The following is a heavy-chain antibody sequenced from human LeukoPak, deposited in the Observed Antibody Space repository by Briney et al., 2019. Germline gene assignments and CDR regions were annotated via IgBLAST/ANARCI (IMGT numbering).Heavy chain of an antibody. CDR2: NSSSGSTI. V-gene: IGHV3-48*03. CDR3: AREIMITFGGVIPTPY. Sequence: PGGSLRLSCAASGFTFSSYEMNWVRQAPGKGLEWVSYNSSSGSTIYYADSVKGRFTISRDNAKNSLYLQMNSLRAEDTAVYYCAREIMITFGGVIPTPYWGQGTLVTVSS. J-gene: IGHJ4*02. CDR1: GFTFSSYE. D-gene: IGHD3-16*02.